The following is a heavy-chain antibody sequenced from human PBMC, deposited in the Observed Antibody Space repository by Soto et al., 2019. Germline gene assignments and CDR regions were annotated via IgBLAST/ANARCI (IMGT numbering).Heavy chain of an antibody. V-gene: IGHV3-23*01. D-gene: IGHD3-22*01. CDR1: GFTFSNYA. Sequence: EVQLLESGGGLVQPGGSLRLSCAASGFTFSNYAIIWVRQAPGKGLEWVSTISGGGDGTYYADSVKGRFTISRDNSKNSLYLQMNSLRAEDTAVYFCVKDDGGYPSTAPHWGQGTLVTVSS. J-gene: IGHJ4*02. CDR2: ISGGGDGT. CDR3: VKDDGGYPSTAPH.